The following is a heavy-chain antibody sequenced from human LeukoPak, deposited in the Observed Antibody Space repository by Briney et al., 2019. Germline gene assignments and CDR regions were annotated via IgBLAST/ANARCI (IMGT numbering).Heavy chain of an antibody. CDR1: GFTFSSYG. D-gene: IGHD6-13*01. J-gene: IGHJ5*02. CDR3: AREAAAGTFANWFDP. Sequence: GGSLRLSCAASGFTFSSYGMHWVRQAPGKGLEGVAVIWYDGSNKYYADSVKGRFTISRDNSKNTLYLQMNSLRAEDTAVYYCAREAAAGTFANWFDPWGQGTLVTVSS. V-gene: IGHV3-33*01. CDR2: IWYDGSNK.